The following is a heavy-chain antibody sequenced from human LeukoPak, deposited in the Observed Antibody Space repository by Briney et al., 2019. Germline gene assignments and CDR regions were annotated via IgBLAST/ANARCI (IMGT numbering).Heavy chain of an antibody. CDR1: GFTFSNYA. CDR2: VSASGYT. D-gene: IGHD3-3*01. Sequence: GGSLRLSCAASGFTFSNYAMNWVRQAPGKGLEWVSGVSASGYTFYADSAKGRFTISRDNSKNTLYLQMNSLGAEDTAIYFCAKQSNDFWSGYTAPPGYGMDVWGQGAAVIVSS. J-gene: IGHJ6*02. CDR3: AKQSNDFWSGYTAPPGYGMDV. V-gene: IGHV3-23*01.